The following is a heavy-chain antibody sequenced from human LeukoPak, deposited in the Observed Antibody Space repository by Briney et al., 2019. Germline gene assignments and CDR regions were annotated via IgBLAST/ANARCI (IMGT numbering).Heavy chain of an antibody. Sequence: ASVKVSCKVSGYTLTELSMHWVRQAPGKGLEWMGGFDPEDGETIYAQKFQGGVTMTEDTSTDTAYMELSSLRSEDTAVYYCATVRYYDSSGFWANWFDPWGQGTLVTVPS. CDR2: FDPEDGET. V-gene: IGHV1-24*01. J-gene: IGHJ5*02. CDR3: ATVRYYDSSGFWANWFDP. CDR1: GYTLTELS. D-gene: IGHD3-22*01.